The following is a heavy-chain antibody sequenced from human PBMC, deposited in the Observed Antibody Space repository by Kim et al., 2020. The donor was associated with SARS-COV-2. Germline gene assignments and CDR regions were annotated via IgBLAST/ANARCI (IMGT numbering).Heavy chain of an antibody. Sequence: SDSYTNNSPSFQGHVTISADKSISTAYLQWSSLKASDTAMYYCARHESDYWGQGTLVTVSS. J-gene: IGHJ4*02. CDR3: ARHESDY. V-gene: IGHV5-10-1*01. CDR2: SDSYT.